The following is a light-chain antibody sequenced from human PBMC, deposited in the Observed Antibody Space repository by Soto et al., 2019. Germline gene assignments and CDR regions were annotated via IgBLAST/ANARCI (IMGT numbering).Light chain of an antibody. CDR1: QSISSW. CDR2: KAS. V-gene: IGKV1-5*03. Sequence: DIHLTQSPSTLSASVGDRVTITCRASQSISSWLAWYQQKPGKSTKLLIYKASTLESGVPSRFSGSGSGKAFTITNSSLQPDDFATLYCEHWVDYVWKFGQGTKGEIK. CDR3: EHWVDYVWK. J-gene: IGKJ1*01.